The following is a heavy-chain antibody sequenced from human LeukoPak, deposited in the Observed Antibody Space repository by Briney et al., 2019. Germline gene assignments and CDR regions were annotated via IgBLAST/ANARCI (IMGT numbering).Heavy chain of an antibody. CDR2: TYYRSKWYH. V-gene: IGHV6-1*01. CDR3: ARGFYYTGMDV. D-gene: IGHD2/OR15-2a*01. CDR1: GDIVSSNSAA. Sequence: SQTLSLTCAISGDIVSSNSAAWNWLRQSPSRGLEWLGRTYYRSKWYHDYAVSVKSRTTINPDTSKNQFSLQLNSVTPEDTAVYYCARGFYYTGMDVWGQGTTVTVSS. J-gene: IGHJ6*02.